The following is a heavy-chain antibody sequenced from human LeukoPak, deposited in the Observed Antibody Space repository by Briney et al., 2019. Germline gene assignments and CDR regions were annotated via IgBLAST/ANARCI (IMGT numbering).Heavy chain of an antibody. V-gene: IGHV4-59*01. CDR1: GGSISSYY. D-gene: IGHD6-19*01. CDR3: ARTITDSSGWYHFDY. J-gene: IGHJ4*02. Sequence: PSETLSLTCTVSGGSISSYYWSWLRQPPGKGLEWIGYIYYSGSTNYNPSLKSRVTISVDTSKNQFSLKLSSATAADTAVYYCARTITDSSGWYHFDYWGQGTLVTVSS. CDR2: IYYSGST.